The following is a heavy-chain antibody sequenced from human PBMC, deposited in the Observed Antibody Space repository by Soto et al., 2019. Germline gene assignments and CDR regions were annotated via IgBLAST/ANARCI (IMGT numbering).Heavy chain of an antibody. J-gene: IGHJ4*02. CDR1: GFTFSSYS. V-gene: IGHV3-21*01. D-gene: IGHD2-2*01. Sequence: EVQLVESGGGLVKPGGSLRLSCAASGFTFSSYSMNWVRQAPGKGLEWVSSISSSSSYIYYADSVKDRFTISRDNAKNSLYLQMNSLRAEDTAVYYCASVIVVVPAADMTTTDYWGQGTLVTVSS. CDR2: ISSSSSYI. CDR3: ASVIVVVPAADMTTTDY.